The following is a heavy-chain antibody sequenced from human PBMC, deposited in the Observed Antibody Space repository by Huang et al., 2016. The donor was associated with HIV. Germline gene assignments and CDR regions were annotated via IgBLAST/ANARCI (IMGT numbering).Heavy chain of an antibody. CDR2: IVSDGSST. D-gene: IGHD3-3*01. V-gene: IGHV3-74*02. CDR3: VRAREKGYDFWSGYRY. J-gene: IGHJ4*01. CDR1: GFIFSDYW. Sequence: EVELAESGGGSVRPGQSLRLSCVGSGFIFSDYWMHWVRQIPGKGLMVGARIVSDGSSTSYADSVKGRFTIYRDKAKNTVYLQMSSLRVDDTAVYYCVRAREKGYDFWSGYRYWGQGVQVTVSS.